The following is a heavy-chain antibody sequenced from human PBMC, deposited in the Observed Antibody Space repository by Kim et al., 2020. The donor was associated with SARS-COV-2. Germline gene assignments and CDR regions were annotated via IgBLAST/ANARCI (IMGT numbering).Heavy chain of an antibody. CDR1: GFTVSSNY. V-gene: IGHV3-53*01. J-gene: IGHJ4*02. CDR2: IYSGGST. CDR3: ARVISPYYDDSSGYYSDY. D-gene: IGHD3-22*01. Sequence: GGSLRLSCAASGFTVSSNYMSWVRQAPGKGLEWVSVIYSGGSTYYADYVKGRFTISRDNSKNTLYLQMNSLRAEDTAVYYCARVISPYYDDSSGYYSDYWGQGTLVTVSS.